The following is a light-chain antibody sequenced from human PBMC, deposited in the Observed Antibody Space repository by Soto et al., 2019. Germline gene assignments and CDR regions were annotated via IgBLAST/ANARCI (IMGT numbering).Light chain of an antibody. CDR2: DAS. CDR3: QNYNGYSWT. CDR1: QSVSTW. J-gene: IGKJ1*01. V-gene: IGKV1-5*01. Sequence: IQINQKPSTLSASVGDRVTITFLASQSVSTWLAWYQQKPGNAPTLLIYDASSLESGVPSRFSGSGSGTEFTLTISSLQPDDFATYYCQNYNGYSWTFGLGTKVDIK.